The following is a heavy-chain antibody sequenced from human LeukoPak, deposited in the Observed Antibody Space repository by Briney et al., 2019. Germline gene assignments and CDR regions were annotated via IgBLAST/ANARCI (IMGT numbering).Heavy chain of an antibody. CDR2: IYYSGST. J-gene: IGHJ4*02. CDR3: ARTTGNVLLWFGGDYYFDY. Sequence: SETLSLTCTVSGGSISSSSYYWGWIRQPPGKGLKWIGSIYYSGSTYYNPSLKSRVTISVDTSKNQFSLKLSSVTAADTAVYYCARTTGNVLLWFGGDYYFDYWGQGTLVTVSS. CDR1: GGSISSSSYY. D-gene: IGHD3-10*01. V-gene: IGHV4-39*07.